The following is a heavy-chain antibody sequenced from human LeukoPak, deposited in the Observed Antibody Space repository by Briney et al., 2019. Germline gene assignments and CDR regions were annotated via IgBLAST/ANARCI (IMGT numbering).Heavy chain of an antibody. D-gene: IGHD3-3*01. V-gene: IGHV7-4-1*02. CDR2: INTNTGNP. J-gene: IGHJ3*02. CDR1: GYTFTSYA. Sequence: ASVKVSCKASGYTFTSYAMNWVRQAPGQGLEWMGWINTNTGNPTYAQGFTGRFVFSLDTSVSTAYLQISSLKAEDTAVYYCARLRYYDFWSGYPPDDAFDIWGQGTMVTVPS. CDR3: ARLRYYDFWSGYPPDDAFDI.